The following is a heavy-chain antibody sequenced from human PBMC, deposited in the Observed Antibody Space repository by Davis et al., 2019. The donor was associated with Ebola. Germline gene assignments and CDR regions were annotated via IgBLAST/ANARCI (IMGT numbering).Heavy chain of an antibody. CDR3: AREGVGASPTACDY. CDR1: GYTFTSYG. D-gene: IGHD1-26*01. CDR2: IIPILGPA. Sequence: AASVQVSCKASGYTFTSYGISWVRQAPGQGLEWMGGIIPILGPANYAQKFQGRVTITADESTSTAYMELSSLRSEDTAVYYCAREGVGASPTACDYWGQGTLVTVSS. J-gene: IGHJ4*02. V-gene: IGHV1-69*13.